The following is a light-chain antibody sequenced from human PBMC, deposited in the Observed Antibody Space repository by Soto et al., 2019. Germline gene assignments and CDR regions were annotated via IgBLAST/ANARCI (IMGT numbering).Light chain of an antibody. CDR2: AAS. V-gene: IGKV1D-12*01. CDR3: QQLNSFPLT. Sequence: DIQMTQSPSSVSASVGDTLTITCRASQGISSWLAWYQRKPGRAPKLLIYAASRLQSGVPLRFSGSRSGTDFTLTISDLQPEDFAIYYCQQLNSFPLTFGQGTRLEIK. CDR1: QGISSW. J-gene: IGKJ5*01.